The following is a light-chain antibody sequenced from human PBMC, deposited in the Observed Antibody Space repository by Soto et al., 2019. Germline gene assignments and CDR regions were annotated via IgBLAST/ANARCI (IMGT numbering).Light chain of an antibody. CDR2: EDT. CDR3: CSYADSSTYV. CDR1: SSDVGNYNL. Sequence: QSALTQPASVSGSPGQSITISCTGTSSDVGNYNLVYWYQQHPGKAPKLIIYEDTKRPSGVPIPFSGSKSGNTASLTVSGLQAEDETEYDCCSYADSSTYVFGTGTKLTVL. J-gene: IGLJ1*01. V-gene: IGLV2-23*01.